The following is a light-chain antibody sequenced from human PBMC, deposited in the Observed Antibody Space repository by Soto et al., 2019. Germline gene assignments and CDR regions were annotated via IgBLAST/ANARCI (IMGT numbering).Light chain of an antibody. CDR3: MQALEMRT. Sequence: DIVMTQSPLSLTVTPGEPASISCRSSKSLLYSNGYNYLDWYLQRLGQPPQLLIYLGSNRASGVPDRFSGSGSGTDFTLKISRVEAEDVGIYYCMQALEMRTFGQGTKVEIK. V-gene: IGKV2-28*01. CDR2: LGS. CDR1: KSLLYSNGYNY. J-gene: IGKJ1*01.